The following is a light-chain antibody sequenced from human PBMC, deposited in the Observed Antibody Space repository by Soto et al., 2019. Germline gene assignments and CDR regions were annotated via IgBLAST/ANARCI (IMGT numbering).Light chain of an antibody. J-gene: IGLJ2*01. V-gene: IGLV2-18*01. CDR3: CFFTSSTTWE. CDR2: EVN. Sequence: QSALTQPPSVSGSPGQSVTISCTGTSSDVGGYNRVSWYQQPPGTAPKLMIYEVNNRPSGVPDRFSGSKSGNTASLTISGLQAEDEADYYCCFFTSSTTWEFGGGTKLTVL. CDR1: SSDVGGYNR.